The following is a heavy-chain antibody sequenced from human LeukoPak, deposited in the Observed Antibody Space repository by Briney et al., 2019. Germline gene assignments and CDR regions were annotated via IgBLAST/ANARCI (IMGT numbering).Heavy chain of an antibody. Sequence: GGSLRLSRTASGFTFGDYAMSWVRQAPGKGLEWVGFIRSKAYGGTTEYAASVKGRFTISRDDSKSIAYLQMNSLKTEDTAVYYCTRDHSYYYDSSGLNYYYGMDVWGQGTTVTVSS. CDR3: TRDHSYYYDSSGLNYYYGMDV. J-gene: IGHJ6*02. CDR2: IRSKAYGGTT. D-gene: IGHD3-22*01. CDR1: GFTFGDYA. V-gene: IGHV3-49*04.